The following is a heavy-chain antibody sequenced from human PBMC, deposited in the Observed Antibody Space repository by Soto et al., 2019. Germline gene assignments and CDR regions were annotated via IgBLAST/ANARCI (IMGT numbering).Heavy chain of an antibody. D-gene: IGHD5-18*01. V-gene: IGHV1-18*01. Sequence: ASVKVPCKASGYTFTSYGISWVRQAPGQGLEWMGRISAYNGHTNYAQKLQGRVTMTTDTSTSTAYMELRSLRSDDTAVYYCARDGVVDTAMVNYYYGMHVWGQGTTVTVSS. CDR3: ARDGVVDTAMVNYYYGMHV. CDR2: ISAYNGHT. CDR1: GYTFTSYG. J-gene: IGHJ6*02.